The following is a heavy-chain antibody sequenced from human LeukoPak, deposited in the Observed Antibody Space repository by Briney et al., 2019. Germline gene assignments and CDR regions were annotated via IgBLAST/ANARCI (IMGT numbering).Heavy chain of an antibody. J-gene: IGHJ4*02. D-gene: IGHD6-19*01. CDR2: IKQGASET. Sequence: GGSLRLSCAASGFIVSNYCMGWVRQAPGKGLEWVAYIKQGASETYYVDSVRGRFSISRDNAKNSLFLQMNSLRAEDTAVCYCATDPSGPSDSSGWYYFDNWGQGTLVTVSS. CDR1: GFIVSNYC. CDR3: ATDPSGPSDSSGWYYFDN. V-gene: IGHV3-7*01.